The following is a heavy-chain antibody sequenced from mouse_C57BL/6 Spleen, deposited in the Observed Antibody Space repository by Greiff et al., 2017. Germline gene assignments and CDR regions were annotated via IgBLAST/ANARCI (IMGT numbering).Heavy chain of an antibody. Sequence: VQLQQSGAELVRPGASVKLSCTASGFNIKDDYMPWVKQRPEQGLEWIGWIDPENGDTEYASKFQGKATITADTSSNTAYLQLSSMTSEDTAVYYCTTDGLFDYWGQGTTLTVSS. J-gene: IGHJ2*01. D-gene: IGHD2-3*01. CDR3: TTDGLFDY. CDR1: GFNIKDDY. CDR2: IDPENGDT. V-gene: IGHV14-4*01.